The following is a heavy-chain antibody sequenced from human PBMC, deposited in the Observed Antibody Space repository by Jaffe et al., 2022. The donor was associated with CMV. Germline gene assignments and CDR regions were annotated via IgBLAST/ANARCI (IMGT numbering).Heavy chain of an antibody. CDR3: ARGLSNDYVWGSYRFYYYMDV. J-gene: IGHJ6*03. D-gene: IGHD3-16*02. CDR1: GGSFSGYY. V-gene: IGHV4-34*01. CDR2: INHSGST. Sequence: QVQLQQWGAGLLKPSETLSLTCAVYGGSFSGYYWSWIRQPPGKGLEWIGEINHSGSTNYNPSLKSRVTISVDTSKNQFSLKLSSVTAADTAVYYCARGLSNDYVWGSYRFYYYMDVWGKGTTVTVSS.